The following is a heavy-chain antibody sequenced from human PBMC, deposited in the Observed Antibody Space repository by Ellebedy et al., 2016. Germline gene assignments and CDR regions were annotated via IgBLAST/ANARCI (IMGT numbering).Heavy chain of an antibody. J-gene: IGHJ2*01. CDR3: ARDVWYFDL. CDR2: IYTSGST. V-gene: IGHV4-61*02. Sequence: SETLSLXXTVSGGSISSGSYYWSWIRQPAGKGLEWIGRIYTSGSTNYNPSLKSRVTMSVDTSKNQFSLKLSSVTAADTAVYYCARDVWYFDLWGRGTLVTVSS. CDR1: GGSISSGSYY.